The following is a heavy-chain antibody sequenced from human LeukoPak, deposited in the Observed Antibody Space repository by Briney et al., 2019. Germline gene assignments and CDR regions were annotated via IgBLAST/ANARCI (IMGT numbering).Heavy chain of an antibody. D-gene: IGHD3-22*01. Sequence: SVKVSCKASGGSFRNSAISWIRRAPGQGLEWVGGIIPLFGSSKYSQKFQGRVTISTDESTGTTYMELTSLTSEDTAVYYCARPAYYDTSYYYDHWGQGALITVSS. J-gene: IGHJ5*02. V-gene: IGHV1-69*05. CDR1: GGSFRNSA. CDR2: IIPLFGSS. CDR3: ARPAYYDTSYYYDH.